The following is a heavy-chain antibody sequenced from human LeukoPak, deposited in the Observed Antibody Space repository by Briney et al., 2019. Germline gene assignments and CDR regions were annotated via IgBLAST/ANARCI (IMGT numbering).Heavy chain of an antibody. CDR1: GGSFSGYY. CDR2: INHSGST. CDR3: VRGLMVGGNSDIGY. V-gene: IGHV4-34*01. Sequence: SETLSLTCAVYGGSFSGYYWTWIRQPPGKGLEWIGEINHSGSTNYNPSLKSRVTISVDTSKNQFSLKLSSVTAADTAVYYCVRGLMVGGNSDIGYWGQGTLVTVSS. J-gene: IGHJ4*02. D-gene: IGHD4-23*01.